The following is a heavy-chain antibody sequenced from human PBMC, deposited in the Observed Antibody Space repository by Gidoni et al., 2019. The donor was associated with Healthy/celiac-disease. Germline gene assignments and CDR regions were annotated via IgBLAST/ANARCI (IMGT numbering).Heavy chain of an antibody. Sequence: QVQLQESGPGLVKPSETLSLTCTVSGYSISRGYYWGWIRQPPGKGLEWIGSIYHSGSTYYNPSLKSRVTISVDTSKNQFSLQLSSVTAADTAVYYCAREEDSSGYYYDYWGQGTLVTVSS. CDR3: AREEDSSGYYYDY. CDR2: IYHSGST. CDR1: GYSISRGYY. D-gene: IGHD3-22*01. J-gene: IGHJ4*02. V-gene: IGHV4-38-2*02.